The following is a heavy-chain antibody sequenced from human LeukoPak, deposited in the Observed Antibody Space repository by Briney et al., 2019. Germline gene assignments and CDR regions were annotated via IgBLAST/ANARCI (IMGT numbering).Heavy chain of an antibody. D-gene: IGHD6-19*01. V-gene: IGHV3-21*01. J-gene: IGHJ4*02. CDR1: GFTFSSYS. CDR2: ISSSSSYI. CDR3: ARAFQQWLAGAGGY. Sequence: GGSLRLSCAASGFTFSSYSMNWVRQAPGKGLEWVSSISSSSSYIYYADSVKGRFTISRDNVKNSLYLQMNSLRAEDTAVYYCARAFQQWLAGAGGYWGQGTLVTVSS.